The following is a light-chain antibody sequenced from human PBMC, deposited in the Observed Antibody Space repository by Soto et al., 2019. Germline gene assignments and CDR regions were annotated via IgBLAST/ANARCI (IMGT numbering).Light chain of an antibody. J-gene: IGKJ1*01. Sequence: EIVLSQSPGTLSLSPGDRATLSCRASQSVTSDYLAWYQQKPGLAPRLLIYDASSRATGIPDRFSGSGSGTDFTLTISSLQPEDFATYYCLQDYNYPRTFGQGTKVDIK. CDR1: QSVTSDY. V-gene: IGKV3D-20*01. CDR2: DAS. CDR3: LQDYNYPRT.